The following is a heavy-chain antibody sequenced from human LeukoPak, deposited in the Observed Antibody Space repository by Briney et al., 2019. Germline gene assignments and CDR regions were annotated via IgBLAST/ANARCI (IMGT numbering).Heavy chain of an antibody. Sequence: GGSLRLSCAASGFTFSNYAMSWVRQAPGKGLEWVSAISGSAVTTYYGDSVKGRFTISRDNSKNTLYLQMNSLRADDTAVYYCAKAFRGLREYYYYMDGWGKGTTVTVSS. CDR1: GFTFSNYA. CDR3: AKAFRGLREYYYYMDG. CDR2: ISGSAVTT. D-gene: IGHD3-16*01. J-gene: IGHJ6*03. V-gene: IGHV3-23*01.